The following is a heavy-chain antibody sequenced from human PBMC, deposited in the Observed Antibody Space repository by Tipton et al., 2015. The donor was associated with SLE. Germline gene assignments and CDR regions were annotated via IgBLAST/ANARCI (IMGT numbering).Heavy chain of an antibody. CDR2: INQDGSEK. Sequence: SLRLSCAASGFTFNNFWMSWVRQAPVKGLGWVANINQDGSEKNYVDSVVGRFTISRDNAKNSLSLQMNSLRAEDTAVYYCTKYGAGPLGFSFDIWGQGSMVTVSS. CDR3: TKYGAGPLGFSFDI. J-gene: IGHJ3*02. D-gene: IGHD4-17*01. CDR1: GFTFNNFW. V-gene: IGHV3-7*01.